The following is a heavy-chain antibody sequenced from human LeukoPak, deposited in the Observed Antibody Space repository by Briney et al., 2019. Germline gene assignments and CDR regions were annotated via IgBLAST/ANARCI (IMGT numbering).Heavy chain of an antibody. CDR2: ISGSGGST. J-gene: IGHJ6*02. V-gene: IGHV3-23*01. Sequence: AGGSLRLSCAASGFTFSSYAMSWVRQAPGKGLEWVSAISGSGGSTYYADSVKGRFTISRDNSKNTLYLQMNSLRAEDTAVYYCAKAVSSGWYYYGMDVWGQGTTVTVSS. CDR1: GFTFSSYA. D-gene: IGHD6-19*01. CDR3: AKAVSSGWYYYGMDV.